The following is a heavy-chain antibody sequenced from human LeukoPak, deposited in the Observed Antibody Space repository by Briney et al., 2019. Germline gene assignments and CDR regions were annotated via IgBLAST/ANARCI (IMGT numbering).Heavy chain of an antibody. CDR2: INSDGSST. D-gene: IGHD3-22*01. CDR3: ARDLELVYYDSSGYDY. Sequence: PGGSLRLSCAASGFTFSSYWMHWVRQAPGKGLVWVSRINSDGSSTSYADSVKGRFTISRDNAKNTLYLQMNSLGAEDSAVYYCARDLELVYYDSSGYDYWGQGTLVTVSS. J-gene: IGHJ4*02. CDR1: GFTFSSYW. V-gene: IGHV3-74*01.